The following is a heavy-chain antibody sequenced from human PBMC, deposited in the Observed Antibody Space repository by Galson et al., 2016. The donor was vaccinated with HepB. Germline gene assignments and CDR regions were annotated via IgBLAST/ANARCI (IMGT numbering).Heavy chain of an antibody. CDR1: GFIFSRYA. CDR2: ISSSGDYT. CDR3: AKDRWTGQLLPHGFDY. Sequence: SLRLSCAASGFIFSRYAMSWVRQAPGKGLEWVSAISSSGDYTYYADSVKGRFTISRDNSKNTLFLQMNSLRAEDTALYYCAKDRWTGQLLPHGFDYWGQGTLVTVSS. J-gene: IGHJ4*02. D-gene: IGHD6-6*01. V-gene: IGHV3-23*01.